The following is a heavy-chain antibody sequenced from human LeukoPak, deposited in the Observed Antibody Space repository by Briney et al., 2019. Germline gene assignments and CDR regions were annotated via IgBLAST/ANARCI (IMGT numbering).Heavy chain of an antibody. D-gene: IGHD6-13*01. CDR2: ISWNSGSI. CDR3: AKDMGPAAGPYDY. V-gene: IGHV3-9*01. J-gene: IGHJ4*02. CDR1: GFTFDDYA. Sequence: GGSLRLSCAASGFTFDDYAMHWVRQAPGKGLEWVSGISWNSGSIGYADSVKGRFTISRDNAKNSLYLQMNSLRAEDTALYYCAKDMGPAAGPYDYWGQGTLVTVSS.